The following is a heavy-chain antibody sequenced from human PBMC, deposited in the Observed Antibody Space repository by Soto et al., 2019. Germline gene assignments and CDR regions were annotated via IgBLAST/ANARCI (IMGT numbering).Heavy chain of an antibody. V-gene: IGHV1-58*01. J-gene: IGHJ6*02. CDR3: AADMITFGGVIVIPTYGMDV. Sequence: SVKVSCKASGFTFTSSAVQWVRQARGQRLEWIGWVVVGSGNTNYAQKFQERVTITRDMSTSTAYMELSSLRSEDTAVYYCAADMITFGGVIVIPTYGMDVWGQGTTVTVSS. D-gene: IGHD3-16*02. CDR1: GFTFTSSA. CDR2: VVVGSGNT.